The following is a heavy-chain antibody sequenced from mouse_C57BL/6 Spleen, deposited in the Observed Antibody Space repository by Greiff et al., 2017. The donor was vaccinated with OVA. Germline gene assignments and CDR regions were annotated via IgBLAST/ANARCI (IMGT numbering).Heavy chain of an antibody. Sequence: VKLLESDAELVKPGASVKISCKVSGYTFTDHTIHWMKQRPEQGLEWIGYIYPRDGSTKYNEKFKGKATLTADKSSSTAYMQLNSLTSEDSAVYFCAKYDYDHYYAMDYWGQGTSVTVSS. D-gene: IGHD2-4*01. J-gene: IGHJ4*01. CDR3: AKYDYDHYYAMDY. CDR2: IYPRDGST. CDR1: GYTFTDHT. V-gene: IGHV1-78*01.